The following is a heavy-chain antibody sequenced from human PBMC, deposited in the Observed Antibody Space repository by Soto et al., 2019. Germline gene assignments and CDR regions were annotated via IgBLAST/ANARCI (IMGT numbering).Heavy chain of an antibody. V-gene: IGHV4-34*01. CDR1: GGSFSGYY. Sequence: PSETLSLTCAVYGGSFSGYYWSWIRQPPGKGLEWIGEINHSGSTNYNPSLKSRVTISVDTSKNQFSLKLSSVTAADTAVYYCAIPPYDFRSGYSPALDNWGQGTLVTVSS. CDR3: AIPPYDFRSGYSPALDN. J-gene: IGHJ4*02. D-gene: IGHD3-3*01. CDR2: INHSGST.